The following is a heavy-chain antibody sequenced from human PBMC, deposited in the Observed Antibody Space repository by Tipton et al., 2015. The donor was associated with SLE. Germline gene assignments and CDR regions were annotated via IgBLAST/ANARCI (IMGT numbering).Heavy chain of an antibody. J-gene: IGHJ4*02. Sequence: TLSLTCTVSGGSISSGSYYWSWIRQPPGKGLEWIGYIYYSGSTNYNPSLKSRVTISVDTSKNQFSLKLSSVTAADTAVYYCARVGVVVASYFDYWGQGTLVTVSS. CDR2: IYYSGST. CDR1: GGSISSGSYY. D-gene: IGHD2-15*01. V-gene: IGHV4-61*01. CDR3: ARVGVVVASYFDY.